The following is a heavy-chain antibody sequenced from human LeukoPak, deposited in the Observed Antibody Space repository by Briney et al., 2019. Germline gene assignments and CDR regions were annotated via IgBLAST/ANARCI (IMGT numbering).Heavy chain of an antibody. D-gene: IGHD7-27*01. J-gene: IGHJ4*01. CDR2: INPISGGT. Sequence: ASVKVTCKASGYTFNDYYMHWVRQAPGQGLEWVGWINPISGGTNYAQKFQGRVTMTRDTSITTAYMELSRLRSDDTAVYYCARDRGRNWGSDYWGHGTLVPVSS. V-gene: IGHV1-2*02. CDR1: GYTFNDYY. CDR3: ARDRGRNWGSDY.